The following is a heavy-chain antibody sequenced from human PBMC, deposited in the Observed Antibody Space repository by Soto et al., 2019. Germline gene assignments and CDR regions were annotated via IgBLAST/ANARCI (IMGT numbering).Heavy chain of an antibody. CDR3: ARGEGNPNDAFDI. CDR1: GGTFSSYA. Sequence: ASVKVSCKASGGTFSSYAISWVRQAPGQGLEWMGGINPIFGTAKYAQKFQGSVTITADESTSTAYMELSSLRSEDTAVYYCARGEGNPNDAFDIWGQGTMVTVSS. D-gene: IGHD1-1*01. V-gene: IGHV1-69*13. CDR2: INPIFGTA. J-gene: IGHJ3*02.